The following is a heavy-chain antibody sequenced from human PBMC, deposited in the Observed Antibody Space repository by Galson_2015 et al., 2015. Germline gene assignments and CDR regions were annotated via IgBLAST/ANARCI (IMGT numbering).Heavy chain of an antibody. CDR2: ISYDGSNK. CDR3: AREWGGDYSSYYMDV. J-gene: IGHJ6*03. CDR1: GFTFSSYA. D-gene: IGHD4-11*01. Sequence: SLRLSCAASGFTFSSYAMHWVRQAPGKGLEWVAVISYDGSNKYYADSVKGRFTISRDNSKNTLYLQMNSLRAEDTAVYYCAREWGGDYSSYYMDVWGKGTTVTVSS. V-gene: IGHV3-30*01.